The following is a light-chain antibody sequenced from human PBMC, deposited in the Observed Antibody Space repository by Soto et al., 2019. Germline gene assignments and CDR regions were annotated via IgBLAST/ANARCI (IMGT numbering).Light chain of an antibody. CDR3: LGYDSAPTWT. CDR1: QGISTY. Sequence: DIQMTQSPSSLSPSVGDRVTITCRASQGISTYLAWYQQKPGKIPKLLIYAASTLQSGVPSRFSGSGSGTDFTLTISNLQPEDVATYYCLGYDSAPTWTFGQGTEVDIK. J-gene: IGKJ1*01. CDR2: AAS. V-gene: IGKV1-27*01.